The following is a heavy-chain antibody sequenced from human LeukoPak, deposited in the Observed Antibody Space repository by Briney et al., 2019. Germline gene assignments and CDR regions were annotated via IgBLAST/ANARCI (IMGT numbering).Heavy chain of an antibody. D-gene: IGHD3-3*01. CDR2: ISSSSSTI. Sequence: GGSLRLSCAASGFTFSSYSMNWVGQAPGKGLEWVSYISSSSSTIYYADSVKGRFTISRDNAKNSLYLQMNSLRDEDTAVYYCARDRGYDFWSGYYGFDYWGQGTLVTVSS. CDR3: ARDRGYDFWSGYYGFDY. V-gene: IGHV3-48*02. CDR1: GFTFSSYS. J-gene: IGHJ4*02.